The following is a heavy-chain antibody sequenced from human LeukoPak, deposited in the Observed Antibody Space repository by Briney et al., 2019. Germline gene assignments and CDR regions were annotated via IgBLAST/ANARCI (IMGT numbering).Heavy chain of an antibody. J-gene: IGHJ4*02. CDR3: ARGYYYFDY. V-gene: IGHV5-51*01. CDR1: GYSFTSDW. D-gene: IGHD3-22*01. CDR2: IYPADSHP. Sequence: GESLKISCKGSGYSFTSDWIGWVRQMPGKGLEWMGIIYPADSHPRYSPSFQGQVTISVDKSISTAYVQWSSLKASDTAMYYCARGYYYFDYWGQGTLVTVSS.